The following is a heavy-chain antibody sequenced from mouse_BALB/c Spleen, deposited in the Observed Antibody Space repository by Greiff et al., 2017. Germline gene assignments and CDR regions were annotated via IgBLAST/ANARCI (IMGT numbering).Heavy chain of an antibody. D-gene: IGHD2-4*01. V-gene: IGHV1-7*01. J-gene: IGHJ4*01. Sequence: QVQLQQSGAELAKPGASVKMSCKASGYTFTSYWMHWVKQRPGQGLEWIGYINPSTGYTEYNQKFKDKATLTADKSSSTAYMRLSSLTSEDSAVDYCARRDYDYYAMDDWGQGTSVTVAS. CDR3: ARRDYDYYAMDD. CDR1: GYTFTSYW. CDR2: INPSTGYT.